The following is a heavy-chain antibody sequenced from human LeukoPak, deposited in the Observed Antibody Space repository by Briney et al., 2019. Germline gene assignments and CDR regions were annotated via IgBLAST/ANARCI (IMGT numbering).Heavy chain of an antibody. D-gene: IGHD6-13*01. CDR1: GFTFSSNG. J-gene: IGHJ1*01. Sequence: PGRSLRLSCGASGFTFSSNGMHWVRQAPGKGLEWVAGISYDGSIEYYTDSVKGRFTISRDTSENTLYLQMNSLRPEDTAVYYCARDRSSWPYSAEYLQHWGQGTLLTVSS. CDR3: ARDRSSWPYSAEYLQH. V-gene: IGHV3-30*03. CDR2: ISYDGSIE.